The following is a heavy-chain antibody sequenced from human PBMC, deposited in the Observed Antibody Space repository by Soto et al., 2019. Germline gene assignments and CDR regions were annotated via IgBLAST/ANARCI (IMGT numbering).Heavy chain of an antibody. J-gene: IGHJ6*02. CDR3: ARTPYYDFWSGYSLSYGMDV. D-gene: IGHD3-3*01. Sequence: GESLKISCKGSGYSFTSYWISWVRQMPGKGLEWMGRIDPSDSYTNYSPSFQGHVTISADKSISTAYLQWGSLKASDTAMYYCARTPYYDFWSGYSLSYGMDVWGQGTTVTVSS. CDR1: GYSFTSYW. CDR2: IDPSDSYT. V-gene: IGHV5-10-1*01.